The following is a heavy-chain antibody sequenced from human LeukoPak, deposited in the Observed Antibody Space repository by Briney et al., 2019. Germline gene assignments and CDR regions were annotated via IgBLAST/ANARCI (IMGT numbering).Heavy chain of an antibody. D-gene: IGHD3-10*01. V-gene: IGHV4-34*01. CDR3: ARSDGYGLVGI. CDR1: GGSFSGYY. Sequence: SETLSLTCAVYGGSFSGYYWSWIRQPPGKGLEWIGEINHSGSTNYNPSLKSRVTISVDTSKNQSSLKLSSVTAADTAVYYCARSDGYGLVGIWGQGPMVTVSS. CDR2: INHSGST. J-gene: IGHJ3*02.